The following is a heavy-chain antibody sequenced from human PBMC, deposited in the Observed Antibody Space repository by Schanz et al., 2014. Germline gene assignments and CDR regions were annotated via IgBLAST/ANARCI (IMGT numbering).Heavy chain of an antibody. CDR1: GFRFDTYW. J-gene: IGHJ4*02. V-gene: IGHV4-4*02. CDR3: ARSVGMVRRYFDS. D-gene: IGHD5-18*01. Sequence: VRLVESGGGLVQPGGSLRLSCAASGFRFDTYWMSWVRQPPGKGLQWIGEVYHSGGTNYNPSLKSRVTISLDVSKNQFSLRRNSVTAADTAVYYCARSVGMVRRYFDSWGQGNLVTVSS. CDR2: VYHSGGT.